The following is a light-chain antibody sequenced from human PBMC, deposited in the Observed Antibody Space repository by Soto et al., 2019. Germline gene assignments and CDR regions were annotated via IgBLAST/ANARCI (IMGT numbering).Light chain of an antibody. V-gene: IGLV8-61*01. CDR1: SGSVSTSYY. Sequence: QTVVTQEPSFSVSPGGTVTLTCGLSSGSVSTSYYPSWYQQTPGQAPRTLIYRTNTRSSGVPDRFSGSILGNKAALTVTGAQADDESDYYCVLYMGGGISVFGGGTKLTVL. J-gene: IGLJ3*02. CDR2: RTN. CDR3: VLYMGGGISV.